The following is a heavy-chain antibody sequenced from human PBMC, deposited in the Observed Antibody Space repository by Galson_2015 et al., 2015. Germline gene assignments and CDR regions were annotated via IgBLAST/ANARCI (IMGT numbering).Heavy chain of an antibody. Sequence: SETLSLTCTVSGGSISTYYWYWIQQPPGKGLEWIAYINHSGSTNYNPSLKSRVSISLDTSKNQFSLKLSSVTAADTAVYYCARAMAAAGNDAFDIWGQGTMVTVSS. D-gene: IGHD6-13*01. CDR2: INHSGST. CDR1: GGSISTYY. J-gene: IGHJ3*02. CDR3: ARAMAAAGNDAFDI. V-gene: IGHV4-59*01.